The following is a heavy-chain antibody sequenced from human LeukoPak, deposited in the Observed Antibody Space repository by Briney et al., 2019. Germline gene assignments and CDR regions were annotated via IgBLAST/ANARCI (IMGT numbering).Heavy chain of an antibody. D-gene: IGHD2-21*02. V-gene: IGHV3-53*01. J-gene: IGHJ5*01. CDR1: GFTVSGTH. CDR3: AKDEVTSGGGLVS. CDR2: MYTGGTT. Sequence: GGSLRLSCAASGFTVSGTHMSWVRQSPGKGLEWVSAMYTGGTTYYADSVTGRFTVSRDTSRNTLFLHMDSLRAEDTAVYYCAKDEVTSGGGLVSWGQGTLVIVSS.